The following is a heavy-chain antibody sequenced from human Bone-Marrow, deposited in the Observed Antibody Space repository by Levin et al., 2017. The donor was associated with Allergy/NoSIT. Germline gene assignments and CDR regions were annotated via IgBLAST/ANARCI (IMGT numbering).Heavy chain of an antibody. CDR1: GFTFKTYS. CDR3: GRDLVVPVGEDPVYAGGMDV. D-gene: IGHD2-21*02. Sequence: GGSLRLSCVASGFTFKTYSMNWVRQAPGKGLEWLSYISSSGTTIYDADSVKGRFTISRDNAKNSLFLQMNSLRDEDTAVYYCGRDLVVPVGEDPVYAGGMDVWGQGTTVIVSS. V-gene: IGHV3-48*02. J-gene: IGHJ6*02. CDR2: ISSSGTTI.